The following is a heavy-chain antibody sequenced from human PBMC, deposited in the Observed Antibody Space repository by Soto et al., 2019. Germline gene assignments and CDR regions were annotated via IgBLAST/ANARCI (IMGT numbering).Heavy chain of an antibody. Sequence: GGSLRLSCAASGCTFSSYWMHWVRQAPGKGLEWVSYISSSSSTINYADSVKGRFTISGDNAKNSLYLQMDSLRDEDTAVYYCARGAHYINWFDPWGRGTLVTVSS. J-gene: IGHJ5*02. D-gene: IGHD4-4*01. CDR1: GCTFSSYW. CDR3: ARGAHYINWFDP. V-gene: IGHV3-48*02. CDR2: ISSSSSTI.